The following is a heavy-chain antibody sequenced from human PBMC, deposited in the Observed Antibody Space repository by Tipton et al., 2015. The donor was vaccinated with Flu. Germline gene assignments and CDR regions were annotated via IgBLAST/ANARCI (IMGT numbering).Heavy chain of an antibody. CDR3: ARSGWAILAPMDV. CDR1: GFTFSTYW. V-gene: IGHV3-7*03. Sequence: VQLVQSGGDLVQPGGSLRLSCAASGFTFSTYWMSWVRQAPGKGLEWVANIKQDGSEKYYVDSVKGRFTISRDKAKNSLFLQMNSLRTEDTAVYYCARSGWAILAPMDVWGKGTTVTVSS. D-gene: IGHD2-15*01. CDR2: IKQDGSEK. J-gene: IGHJ6*03.